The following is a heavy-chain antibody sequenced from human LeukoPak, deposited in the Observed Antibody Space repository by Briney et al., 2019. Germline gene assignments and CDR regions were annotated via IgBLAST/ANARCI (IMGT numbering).Heavy chain of an antibody. CDR2: ISGSGGST. Sequence: GGSLRLSCAASGFTFSSYAMSWVRQAPGKGLEWVSVISGSGGSTYYADSVKGRFTISRDNSKNTLYLQMNSLRAEDTAVYYCASSTSCYGCYFDYWGQGTLVTVSS. D-gene: IGHD2-2*01. V-gene: IGHV3-23*01. CDR3: ASSTSCYGCYFDY. CDR1: GFTFSSYA. J-gene: IGHJ4*02.